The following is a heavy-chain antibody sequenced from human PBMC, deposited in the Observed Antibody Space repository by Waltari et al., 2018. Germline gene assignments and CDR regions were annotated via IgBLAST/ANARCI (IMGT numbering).Heavy chain of an antibody. D-gene: IGHD5-12*01. CDR3: ARAGLGSPVEWLRLFDQ. CDR1: GFTFSYND. CDR2: IYAGGNT. Sequence: EVQLVEPGGCLFQPGGSLRLLCAASGFTFSYNDVSWVRQAPGKGLGWVAVIYAGGNTYYADSVKGRFTITRDNSKSTLYLEMNSLRAEDTAVYYCARAGLGSPVEWLRLFDQWGQGTLVTVSS. J-gene: IGHJ4*02. V-gene: IGHV3-53*01.